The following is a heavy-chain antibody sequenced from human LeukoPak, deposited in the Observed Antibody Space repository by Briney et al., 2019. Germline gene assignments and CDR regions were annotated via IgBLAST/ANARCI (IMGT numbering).Heavy chain of an antibody. CDR2: IYYTGST. D-gene: IGHD1-14*01. Sequence: MSSETLSLTCTVSGGSISSSSYYWGWIRQPPGKGLEWIGNIYYTGSTHYNPSLESRVTISVDTSKNQFSLKLSSVTATDTAVYYCAEIRTGFHYYMDVWGKGTTVTISS. CDR3: AEIRTGFHYYMDV. J-gene: IGHJ6*03. V-gene: IGHV4-39*01. CDR1: GGSISSSSYY.